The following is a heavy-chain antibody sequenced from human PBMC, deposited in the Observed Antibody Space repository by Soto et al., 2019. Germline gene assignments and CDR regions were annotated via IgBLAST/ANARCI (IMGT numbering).Heavy chain of an antibody. CDR1: GGTFSSYA. J-gene: IGHJ6*02. D-gene: IGHD6-6*01. CDR3: ARSPYSSSGYYYYYGMDV. CDR2: IIPIFGTA. V-gene: IGHV1-69*13. Sequence: GASVKVSCKASGGTFSSYAISWVRQAPGQGLEWMGGIIPIFGTANYAQKFQGRVTITADESTSTAYMELSSLRSEDTAVYYCARSPYSSSGYYYYYGMDVWGQGTTVTSP.